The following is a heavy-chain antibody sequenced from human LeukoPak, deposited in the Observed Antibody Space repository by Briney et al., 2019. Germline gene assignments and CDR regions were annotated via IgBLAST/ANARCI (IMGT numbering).Heavy chain of an antibody. CDR2: IYHSGTT. V-gene: IGHV4-39*01. J-gene: IGHJ4*02. CDR3: ARGPTLWLNFDH. D-gene: IGHD3-10*01. CDR1: GDSISNTNYY. Sequence: ASETLSLTCSVSGDSISNTNYYWGWIRQPPGKGLEWIGTIYHSGTTYDNPSLKRRVTISVDTSKNQLSLNLTSVTAADTAVYFCARGPTLWLNFDHWGQGALITVSS.